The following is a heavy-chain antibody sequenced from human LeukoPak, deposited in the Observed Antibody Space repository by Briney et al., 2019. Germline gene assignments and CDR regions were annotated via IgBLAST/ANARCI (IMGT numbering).Heavy chain of an antibody. V-gene: IGHV3-30*02. J-gene: IGHJ4*02. CDR2: IRYDGSNK. D-gene: IGHD4-23*01. Sequence: PGGSLRLSCAVSGFTFNTYGMHWVRQAPGKGLEWVTFIRYDGSNKYYADSVKGRFTISRDNAKNSLYLQMNSLRAEDTAVYYCARGDYGGKRGVNFDYWGQGTLVTVSS. CDR1: GFTFNTYG. CDR3: ARGDYGGKRGVNFDY.